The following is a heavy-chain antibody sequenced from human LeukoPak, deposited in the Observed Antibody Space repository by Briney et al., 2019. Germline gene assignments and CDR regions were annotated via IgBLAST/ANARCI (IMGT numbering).Heavy chain of an antibody. CDR1: GFTFSSYA. J-gene: IGHJ4*02. CDR3: RAATRYLDYYYDY. Sequence: GGSLRLYCAASGFTFSSYAMHWVRQAPGKGLEWVAVISFDGSNKYYADSVRGRFTISRDNSRDTLYLQMSSLTIEDTAVYYCRAATRYLDYYYDYWGRGTLVTVSS. D-gene: IGHD3-22*01. V-gene: IGHV3-30*04. CDR2: ISFDGSNK.